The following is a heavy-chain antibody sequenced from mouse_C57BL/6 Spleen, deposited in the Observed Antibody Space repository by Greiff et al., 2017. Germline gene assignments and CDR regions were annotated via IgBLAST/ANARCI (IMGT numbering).Heavy chain of an antibody. Sequence: QVQLQQPGAELVKPGASVKLSCKASGYAFSSYWMNWVKQRPGKGLEWIGQIYPGDGETNYNGKFKGKATLTADKSSSTAYMQLSSLTSEDSAVYCCARSGYYSIDYWGQGTSVTVSS. CDR3: ARSGYYSIDY. CDR2: IYPGDGET. CDR1: GYAFSSYW. V-gene: IGHV1-80*01. J-gene: IGHJ4*01.